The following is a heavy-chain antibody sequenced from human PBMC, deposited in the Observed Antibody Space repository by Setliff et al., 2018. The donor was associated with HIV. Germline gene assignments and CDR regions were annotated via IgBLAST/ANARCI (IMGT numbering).Heavy chain of an antibody. CDR2: MNPNSGNT. D-gene: IGHD3-10*01. Sequence: ASVKVSCKASGYTFTSYDINWVRQATGQGLEWMGWMNPNSGNTGYAQKFQGRVTMTGNTSISTAYMELSRLRSDDTAVYYCARWVRGVAYYFDHWDQGSLVTVSS. J-gene: IGHJ4*02. CDR1: GYTFTSYD. CDR3: ARWVRGVAYYFDH. V-gene: IGHV1-8*02.